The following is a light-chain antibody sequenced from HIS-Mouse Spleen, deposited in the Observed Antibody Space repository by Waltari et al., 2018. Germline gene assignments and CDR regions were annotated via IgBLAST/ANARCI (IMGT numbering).Light chain of an antibody. Sequence: QSALTQPRSVSGSPGQSVTISCTGTSSDVGGYNYVSWYQQHPGNAPNLMIYDVSTPPAGVPARFSGSKSGHPASLTISGLQAEDEADYYCCSYAGSYTFPYVFGTGTKVTVL. J-gene: IGLJ1*01. CDR1: SSDVGGYNY. V-gene: IGLV2-11*01. CDR3: CSYAGSYTFPYV. CDR2: DVS.